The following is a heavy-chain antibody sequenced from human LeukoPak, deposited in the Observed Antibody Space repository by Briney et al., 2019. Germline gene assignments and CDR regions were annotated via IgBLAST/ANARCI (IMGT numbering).Heavy chain of an antibody. Sequence: ASVKVSCKASGYTFTSYDINWVRQATGQGLEWMGWMNPNSGNTGYAQKFQGRVTMTRNTSISTAYMELSSLRSEDTAVYYCARGPFSGSDIGYYFDYWGQGTLVTVSS. V-gene: IGHV1-8*01. D-gene: IGHD3-10*01. J-gene: IGHJ4*02. CDR1: GYTFTSYD. CDR2: MNPNSGNT. CDR3: ARGPFSGSDIGYYFDY.